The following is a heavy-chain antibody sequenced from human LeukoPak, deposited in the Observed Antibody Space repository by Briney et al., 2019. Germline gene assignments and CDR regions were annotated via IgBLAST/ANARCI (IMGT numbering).Heavy chain of an antibody. D-gene: IGHD5-18*01. CDR3: ADGTAPGDY. V-gene: IGHV3-23*01. CDR1: GFTFSSYA. Sequence: GGSLRLSCAASGFTFSSYAMSWVRQAPGKGLEWVSAISVSGGSTYYADSMKGRFTISRDNSKNTLYLQMNSLKAEDTAVYYCADGTAPGDYWGQGTLVTVSS. CDR2: ISVSGGST. J-gene: IGHJ4*02.